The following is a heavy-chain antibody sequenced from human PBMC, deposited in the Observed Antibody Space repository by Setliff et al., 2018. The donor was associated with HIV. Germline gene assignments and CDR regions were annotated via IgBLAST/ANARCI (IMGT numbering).Heavy chain of an antibody. CDR2: IIPILGIA. CDR3: ARGWGACSSTSCYAPPNWFDP. D-gene: IGHD2-2*01. CDR1: GGTFSSYA. Sequence: SVKVSCKASGGTFSSYAISWVRRAPGQGLEWMGGIIPILGIANYAQKFQGRVTITADKSTSTAYMELSSLRSEDTAVYDCARGWGACSSTSCYAPPNWFDPWGQGTLVTVSS. V-gene: IGHV1-69*10. J-gene: IGHJ5*02.